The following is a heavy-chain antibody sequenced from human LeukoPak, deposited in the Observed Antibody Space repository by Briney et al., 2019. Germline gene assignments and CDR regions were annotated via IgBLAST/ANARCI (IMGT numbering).Heavy chain of an antibody. J-gene: IGHJ4*02. CDR1: GFIFSSYT. D-gene: IGHD6-13*01. CDR3: ARDGIAAGTDY. Sequence: KAGGSLRLSCAVSGFIFSSYTMKWVRQAPGKGLEWVSSISSSNYIYYADSVKGRFIISRDNAKNALYLQMNSLRAEDTAVYSCARDGIAAGTDYWGQGTLVTVSS. CDR2: ISSSNYI. V-gene: IGHV3-21*01.